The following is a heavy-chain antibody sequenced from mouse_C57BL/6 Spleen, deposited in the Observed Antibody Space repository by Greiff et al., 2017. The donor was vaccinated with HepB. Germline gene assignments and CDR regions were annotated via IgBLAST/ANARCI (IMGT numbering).Heavy chain of an antibody. Sequence: QVQLKQSGAELVKPGASVKLSCKASGYTFTEYTIHWVKQRSGQGLEWIGWFYPGSGSIKYNEKFKDKATFTADKSSSTVYLELSRLTSEDSAVYFCARHAPFYYDFSWFAYWGQGTLVTVSA. CDR2: FYPGSGSI. CDR3: ARHAPFYYDFSWFAY. V-gene: IGHV1-62-2*01. D-gene: IGHD2-4*01. CDR1: GYTFTEYT. J-gene: IGHJ3*01.